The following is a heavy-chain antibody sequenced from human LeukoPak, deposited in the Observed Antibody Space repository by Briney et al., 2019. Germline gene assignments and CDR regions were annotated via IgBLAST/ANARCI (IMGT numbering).Heavy chain of an antibody. J-gene: IGHJ5*02. CDR1: GYTFTSYD. Sequence: ASVKVSCKASGYTFTSYDINWVRQATGQGLEWVGWMNPNSGNTGYAQKFQGRGTMTRNTSISTAYMELSSLRSEDTAVYYCATADCSGGSCYDPWGQGTLVTVSS. D-gene: IGHD2-15*01. CDR2: MNPNSGNT. CDR3: ATADCSGGSCYDP. V-gene: IGHV1-8*01.